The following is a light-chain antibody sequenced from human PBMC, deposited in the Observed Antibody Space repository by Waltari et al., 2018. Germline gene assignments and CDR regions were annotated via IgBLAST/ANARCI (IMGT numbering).Light chain of an antibody. CDR2: GKN. Sequence: SSELTQDPAVSVALGQPVRITCQGDSLRSYYASWYQQKPGQAPVLVIYGKNNRPSGIPDRFSGSSSGNTASLTITGAQAEDEADYYWNSRDSSGNHPVVFGGGTKLTVL. V-gene: IGLV3-19*01. CDR3: NSRDSSGNHPVV. J-gene: IGLJ2*01. CDR1: SLRSYY.